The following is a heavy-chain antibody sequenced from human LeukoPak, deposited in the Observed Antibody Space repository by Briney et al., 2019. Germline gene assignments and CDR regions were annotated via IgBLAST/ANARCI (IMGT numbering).Heavy chain of an antibody. CDR1: GGSISSYY. CDR3: AREISTVDGWLQLRVLRYFDL. Sequence: SETLSLTCTVSGGSISSYYWSWIRQPPGKGLEWIGYVSYSGSTNYNSTLKSRATISVDTSKNQFSLKLSSVTAADTAVYYCAREISTVDGWLQLRVLRYFDLWGRGTLVTVSS. J-gene: IGHJ2*01. D-gene: IGHD5-24*01. V-gene: IGHV4-59*01. CDR2: VSYSGST.